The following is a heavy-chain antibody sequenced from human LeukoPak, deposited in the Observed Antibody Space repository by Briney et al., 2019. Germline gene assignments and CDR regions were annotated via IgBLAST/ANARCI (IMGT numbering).Heavy chain of an antibody. CDR1: GYTFTGYY. CDR2: INPNSGGT. D-gene: IGHD1-1*01. V-gene: IGHV1-2*02. Sequence: ASVKVSCKASGYTFTGYYMHWVRQAPGQGLEWMGWINPNSGGTNYAQKFQGRVTMTRDTSISTAYMELSRLRSDDTAVYYCARVKLERLARAGMDVWGQGTTVTVSS. CDR3: ARVKLERLARAGMDV. J-gene: IGHJ6*02.